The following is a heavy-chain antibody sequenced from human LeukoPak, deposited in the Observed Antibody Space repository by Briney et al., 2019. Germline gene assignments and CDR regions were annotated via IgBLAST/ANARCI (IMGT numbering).Heavy chain of an antibody. D-gene: IGHD2-15*01. Sequence: SETLSLTCAVYGGSFSGYYWSWIRQPPGEGLEWIAEINHSGATNYNPSLKSRVTISVDRSKNQFSLKLSSVTAADTAVYYCALFEVVVGSTQDFGGQGTLVSVSS. V-gene: IGHV4-34*01. CDR2: INHSGAT. J-gene: IGHJ4*02. CDR1: GGSFSGYY. CDR3: ALFEVVVGSTQDF.